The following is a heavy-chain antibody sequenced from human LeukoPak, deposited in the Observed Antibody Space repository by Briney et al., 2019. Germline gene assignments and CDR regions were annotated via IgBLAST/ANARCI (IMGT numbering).Heavy chain of an antibody. V-gene: IGHV3-21*01. D-gene: IGHD3-10*01. CDR1: GFTFSSYS. Sequence: GGSLRLSCAASGFTFSSYSMNWVRQAPGKGLEWVSSISSSSYIYYADSVKGRFTISRDNAKNSLYLQMNSLRAEDTAVYYCARQGTMVRGVITDSDYWGQGTLVTVSS. J-gene: IGHJ4*02. CDR3: ARQGTMVRGVITDSDY. CDR2: ISSSSYI.